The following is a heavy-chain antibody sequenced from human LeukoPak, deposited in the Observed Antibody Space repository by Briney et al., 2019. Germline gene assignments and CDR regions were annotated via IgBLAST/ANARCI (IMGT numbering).Heavy chain of an antibody. Sequence: ASVKVPCTASGYTFTSYYMHWVRQAPGQGLEWMGIINPSGGSTYYAQKFQGRVTMTRDTSTSTVYMELSSLRSEDTAVYYCARDPNPSYIVVVDGDDEGDYWGQGTLVTVSS. D-gene: IGHD2-21*01. V-gene: IGHV1-46*01. CDR2: INPSGGST. CDR3: ARDPNPSYIVVVDGDDEGDY. CDR1: GYTFTSYY. J-gene: IGHJ4*02.